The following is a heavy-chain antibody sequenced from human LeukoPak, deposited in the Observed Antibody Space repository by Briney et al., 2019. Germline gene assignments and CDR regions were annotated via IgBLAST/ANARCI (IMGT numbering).Heavy chain of an antibody. Sequence: SVKVSCKASGGTFSSYAISWVRQAPGQGLEWMGRIIPILGIANYAQKFQGRVTITADKSTSTAYMELSSLRSEDTAVYYCASPGRGYSGYYGMDVWGQGTTVTVYS. J-gene: IGHJ6*02. D-gene: IGHD1-26*01. V-gene: IGHV1-69*04. CDR3: ASPGRGYSGYYGMDV. CDR1: GGTFSSYA. CDR2: IIPILGIA.